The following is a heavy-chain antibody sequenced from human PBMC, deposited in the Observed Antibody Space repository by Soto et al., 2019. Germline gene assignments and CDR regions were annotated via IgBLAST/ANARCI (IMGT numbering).Heavy chain of an antibody. CDR2: IYYSGST. J-gene: IGHJ6*02. CDR1: GGSISRSSYY. CDR3: ARHFYYYYYGMDV. V-gene: IGHV4-39*01. Sequence: PSETLSLICTVSGGSISRSSYYWGWIRPPPGKGLEWIGSIYYSGSTYYNPSLKSRVTISVDTSKNQFSLKLSSVTAADTAVYYCARHFYYYYYGMDVWGQGTTVTVSS.